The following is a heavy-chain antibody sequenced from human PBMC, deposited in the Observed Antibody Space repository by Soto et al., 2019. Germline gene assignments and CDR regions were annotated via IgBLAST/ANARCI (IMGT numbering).Heavy chain of an antibody. CDR3: ARRGYDSGWSLDY. V-gene: IGHV1-46*01. CDR2: INPSGGSA. J-gene: IGHJ4*02. CDR1: GYSFTSYY. Sequence: VKLVQSGAEVREPGASVKVHCKPSGYSFTSYYINWVRQAPGQGLEWMGIINPSGGSANYAQEFQGRVTMTVDTSTSTVYMELSSLTSDDTAVYDCARRGYDSGWSLDYWGQGTLVTVSS. D-gene: IGHD6-19*01.